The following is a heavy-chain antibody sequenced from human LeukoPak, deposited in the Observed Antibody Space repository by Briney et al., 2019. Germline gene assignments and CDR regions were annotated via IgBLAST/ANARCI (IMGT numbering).Heavy chain of an antibody. CDR3: ASGVYGSGTYYTY. CDR1: GFTFSSYA. V-gene: IGHV3-23*01. Sequence: GGSLRLSCAASGFTFSSYAMSWVRQAPGKGLEWVSAISGSGGSTYYADSVKGRFTISRDNSKNTLYLQMNSLRAEDTAVYYCASGVYGSGTYYTYWGQGTLVTVSS. CDR2: ISGSGGST. J-gene: IGHJ4*02. D-gene: IGHD3-10*01.